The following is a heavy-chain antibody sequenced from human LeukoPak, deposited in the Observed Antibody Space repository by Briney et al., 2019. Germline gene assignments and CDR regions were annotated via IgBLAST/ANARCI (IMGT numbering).Heavy chain of an antibody. CDR1: GFTFSSYA. CDR2: ISYDGSDK. CDR3: ARGPYYFDY. Sequence: GGSLRLSCAASGFTFSSYAMHWVRQAPGKGLEWVAVISYDGSDKYYADSVKGRFTISRDNSKNTLYLQMNSLRAEDTAVYYCARGPYYFDYWGQGTLVTVSS. J-gene: IGHJ4*02. V-gene: IGHV3-30*04.